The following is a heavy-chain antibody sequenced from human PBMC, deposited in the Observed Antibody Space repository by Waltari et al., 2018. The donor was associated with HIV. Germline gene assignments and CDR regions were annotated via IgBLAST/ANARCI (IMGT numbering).Heavy chain of an antibody. Sequence: EVQLVESGGGLVKPGGSLRLSCAASGFTFSSYSMNWVRQDPGKGLEWVSSISSSSSYIYYADSVKGRFTISRDNAKNSLYLQMNSLRAEDTAVYYCARDFWGGYYYGMDVWGQGTTVTVSS. V-gene: IGHV3-21*01. CDR2: ISSSSSYI. CDR3: ARDFWGGYYYGMDV. CDR1: GFTFSSYS. J-gene: IGHJ6*02. D-gene: IGHD3-16*01.